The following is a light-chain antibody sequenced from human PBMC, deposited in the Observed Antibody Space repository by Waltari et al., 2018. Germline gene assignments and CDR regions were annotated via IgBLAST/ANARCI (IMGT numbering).Light chain of an antibody. Sequence: EIVLTQSPGTLSLSPGERATLSCRASQSVSSSYLAWYQKKPGQAPRLLIYGASSRATGIPDSFSGSGSGTDFTLTISRLETEDFAVYYCQQYGSSPPYTFGQGTKLEIK. CDR3: QQYGSSPPYT. CDR1: QSVSSSY. CDR2: GAS. V-gene: IGKV3-20*01. J-gene: IGKJ2*01.